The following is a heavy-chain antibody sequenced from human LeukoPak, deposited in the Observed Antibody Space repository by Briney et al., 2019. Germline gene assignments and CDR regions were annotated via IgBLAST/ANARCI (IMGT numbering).Heavy chain of an antibody. J-gene: IGHJ4*02. CDR1: GFTFSSSS. CDR3: ARGYQLLNFDY. V-gene: IGHV3-21*01. Sequence: GGSLRLSCAASGFTFSSSSMNWVRQAPGKGLEWFSSISSSSVYIYYADSVKGRFTISRDNAKNSLYLQMNSLRAEDTAVYYCARGYQLLNFDYWGQGTLVTVSS. CDR2: ISSSSVYI. D-gene: IGHD2-2*01.